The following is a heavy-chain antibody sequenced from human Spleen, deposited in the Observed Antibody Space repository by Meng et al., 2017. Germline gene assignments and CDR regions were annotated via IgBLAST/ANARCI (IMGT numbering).Heavy chain of an antibody. V-gene: IGHV4-39*07. J-gene: IGHJ4*02. D-gene: IGHD3-16*02. Sequence: SETLSLTCTVPGGSISSGSYYWSWIRQPPGKGREWIGSISYSGSTYQNPSRKSRVTILVDTSKSQFSLKRSSVTAADTAVYYCARGDYDYVWGSYRFQKYFDYWGQGTLVTVSS. CDR2: ISYSGST. CDR1: GGSISSGSYY. CDR3: ARGDYDYVWGSYRFQKYFDY.